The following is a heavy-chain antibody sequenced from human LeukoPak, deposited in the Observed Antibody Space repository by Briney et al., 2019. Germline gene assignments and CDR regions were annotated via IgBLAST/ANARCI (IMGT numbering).Heavy chain of an antibody. D-gene: IGHD1-26*01. CDR3: ARGLFPMVVGASGY. J-gene: IGHJ4*02. CDR2: MNPNSGNT. V-gene: IGHV1-8*01. Sequence: GASVKVSCKASGYTFTSYDINWVRQATGQGLEWMGGMNPNSGNTGYAQKFQGRVTMTRNTSISTAYMELSSLRSEDTAVYYCARGLFPMVVGASGYWGQRTLVTVSS. CDR1: GYTFTSYD.